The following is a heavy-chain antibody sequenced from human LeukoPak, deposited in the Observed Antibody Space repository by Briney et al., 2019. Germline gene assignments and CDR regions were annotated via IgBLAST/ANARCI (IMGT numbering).Heavy chain of an antibody. J-gene: IGHJ4*02. CDR1: GFTFSSYW. CDR3: ARIEDRGAAFDS. Sequence: PGGSLRLSCAASGFTFSSYWMHWVRQAPGEGLVWVSRTNTDGRTTSYADSVKGRLTISRDNAKNMLYLQMNSLRAEDTAVYYCARIEDRGAAFDSWGQGTLVTVSS. D-gene: IGHD3-22*01. CDR2: TNTDGRTT. V-gene: IGHV3-74*01.